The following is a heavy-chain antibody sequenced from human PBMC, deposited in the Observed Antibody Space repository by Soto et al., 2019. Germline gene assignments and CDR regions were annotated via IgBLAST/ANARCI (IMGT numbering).Heavy chain of an antibody. CDR3: AKEAQSIVVVVAAVFDY. Sequence: GGSLRLSCAASGFTFSSYAMSWVRQAPGKGLEWVSAISGSGGSTYYADSVKGRFTISRDNSKNTLYLQMNSLRAEDTAVYYCAKEAQSIVVVVAAVFDYWGQGTLVTVSS. CDR2: ISGSGGST. D-gene: IGHD2-15*01. J-gene: IGHJ4*02. V-gene: IGHV3-23*01. CDR1: GFTFSSYA.